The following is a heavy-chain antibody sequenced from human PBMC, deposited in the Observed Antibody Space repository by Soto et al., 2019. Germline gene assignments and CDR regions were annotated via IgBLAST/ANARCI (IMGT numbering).Heavy chain of an antibody. CDR3: ARGGVAGTYYYYYYGMDV. D-gene: IGHD6-19*01. CDR2: INHSGST. Sequence: PSETLSLTCAVYGGSFSGYYWSWIRQPPGKGLEWIGEINHSGSTNYNPSLKSRVTISVDTSKNQFSLKLSSVTAADTAVYYCARGGVAGTYYYYYYGMDVWGQGTTVTV. V-gene: IGHV4-34*01. CDR1: GGSFSGYY. J-gene: IGHJ6*02.